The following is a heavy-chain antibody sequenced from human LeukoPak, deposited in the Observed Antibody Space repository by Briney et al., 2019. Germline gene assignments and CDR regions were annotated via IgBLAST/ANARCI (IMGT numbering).Heavy chain of an antibody. D-gene: IGHD6-13*01. CDR3: ARPESRSYHIGGFDY. J-gene: IGHJ4*02. V-gene: IGHV4-34*01. CDR2: INHSGST. CDR1: GGSFSGYY. Sequence: SETLSLTCAVYGGSFSGYYWSWIRQPPGKGLEWIGEINHSGSTNYNPSLKSRVTISVDTSKNQFSLKLSSVTAADTAVYYCARPESRSYHIGGFDYWGQGTLVTVSS.